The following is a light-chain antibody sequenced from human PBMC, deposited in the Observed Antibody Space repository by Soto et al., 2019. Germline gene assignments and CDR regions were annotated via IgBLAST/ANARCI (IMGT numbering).Light chain of an antibody. CDR2: EVN. CDR1: SSDIGGYNF. CDR3: SSYTSISTHVV. V-gene: IGLV2-14*01. Sequence: QSALTQPPSASGSPGQSVTISCTGTSSDIGGYNFVSWYQQHPGKAPKLMIYEVNNRPSGVPNRFSGSKSGNTASLTISGLQAEDEADYYCSSYTSISTHVVFGGGTKLTVL. J-gene: IGLJ2*01.